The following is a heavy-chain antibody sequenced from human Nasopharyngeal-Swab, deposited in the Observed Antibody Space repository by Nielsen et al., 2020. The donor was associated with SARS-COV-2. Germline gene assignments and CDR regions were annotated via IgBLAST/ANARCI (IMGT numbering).Heavy chain of an antibody. D-gene: IGHD6-19*01. Sequence: RQMPGKGLEWMGIIYPGDSDTRYSPSFQGQVTISADKSISTAYLQWSSLKASDTAMYYCARAVAGTYYYYGMDVWGQGTTVTVSS. V-gene: IGHV5-51*01. CDR2: IYPGDSDT. J-gene: IGHJ6*02. CDR3: ARAVAGTYYYYGMDV.